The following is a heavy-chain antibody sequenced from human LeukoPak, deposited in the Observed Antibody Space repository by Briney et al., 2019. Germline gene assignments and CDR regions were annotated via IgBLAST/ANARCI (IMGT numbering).Heavy chain of an antibody. CDR3: ARTGVVPAAISGTNTNWVDP. V-gene: IGHV4-59*11. J-gene: IGHJ5*02. CDR1: GGSISSHY. CDR2: IYYSGST. Sequence: SETLSLTCTVSGGSISSHYWSWIRQPPGKGLEWIGYIYYSGSTNYNPSLKSRVTISVDTSKNQFSLKLSSVTAADTAVYYCARTGVVPAAISGTNTNWVDPWGQGTLVTVSS. D-gene: IGHD2-2*01.